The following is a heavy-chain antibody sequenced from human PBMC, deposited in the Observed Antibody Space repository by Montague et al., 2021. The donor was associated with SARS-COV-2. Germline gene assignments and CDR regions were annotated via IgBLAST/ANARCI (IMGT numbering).Heavy chain of an antibody. V-gene: IGHV4-59*13. CDR1: GDSMRSSY. Sequence: SETLSLTCTVSGDSMRSSYWNWIRQPPGKGLEHIGYTYYSGVANYNPSLRSRVTISIDTSKNQFSLNLRSVTAADTAVYYCARSVVGGTCRHIRCFDPWGQGTLVTVSS. CDR2: TYYSGVA. J-gene: IGHJ5*02. D-gene: IGHD3-16*01. CDR3: ARSVVGGTCRHIRCFDP.